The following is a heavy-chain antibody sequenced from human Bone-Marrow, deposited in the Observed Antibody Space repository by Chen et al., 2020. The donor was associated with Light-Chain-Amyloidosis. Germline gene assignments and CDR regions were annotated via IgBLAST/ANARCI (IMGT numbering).Heavy chain of an antibody. Sequence: EVQLEQSGPEVKKPGESLKISCKGSGYTFPNYWIGWVRQMPGQGLEWMGVIYPDDSVARYSPCFEGQVTISAEKSISTAYLQWRSLMASYTAMYYCARRRDGYNFDYWGQGTLVTVSS. CDR3: ARRRDGYNFDY. V-gene: IGHV5-51*01. CDR1: GYTFPNYW. D-gene: IGHD5-12*01. CDR2: IYPDDSVA. J-gene: IGHJ4*02.